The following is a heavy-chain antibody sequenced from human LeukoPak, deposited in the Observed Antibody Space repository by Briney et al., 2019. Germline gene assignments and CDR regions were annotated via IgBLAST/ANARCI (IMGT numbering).Heavy chain of an antibody. Sequence: PSETLSLTCTVSGGSISSSSYYWGWIRQPPEKGLEWIGSIYYSGSTYYNPSLKSRVTISVDTSKNQFSLKLSSVTAADTAVYYCARSSGMWWQWLGYWGQGTLVTVSS. D-gene: IGHD6-19*01. CDR2: IYYSGST. J-gene: IGHJ4*02. V-gene: IGHV4-39*01. CDR1: GGSISSSSYY. CDR3: ARSSGMWWQWLGY.